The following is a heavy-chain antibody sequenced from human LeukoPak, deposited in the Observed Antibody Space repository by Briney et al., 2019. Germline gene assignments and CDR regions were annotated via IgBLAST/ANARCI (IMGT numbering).Heavy chain of an antibody. D-gene: IGHD5-24*01. CDR3: VVDFQYNCP. Sequence: GGSLRLSCAASGFIFSNYWMRWVRQVPGNGLLWVSGINTDGRTTVYADSVKGRFTISRDNAKNTLYLQMNSPTIEDTAVYYCVVDFQYNCPWGQGTLVTVSS. V-gene: IGHV3-74*01. CDR1: GFIFSNYW. CDR2: INTDGRTT. J-gene: IGHJ5*02.